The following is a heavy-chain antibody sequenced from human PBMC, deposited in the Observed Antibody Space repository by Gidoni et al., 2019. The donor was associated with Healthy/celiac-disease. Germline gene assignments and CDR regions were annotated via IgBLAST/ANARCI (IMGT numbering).Heavy chain of an antibody. V-gene: IGHV3-21*01. CDR2: ISSSSSYI. CDR3: AREVRWPPGDDAFDI. CDR1: GFTFSSYS. Sequence: EVQLVESGGGLVKPGGSLRLSCAASGFTFSSYSMNWVRQAPGKGLEWVSSISSSSSYIYYADSVKGRFTISRDNAKNSLYLQMNSLRAEDTAVYYCAREVRWPPGDDAFDIWGQGTMVTVSS. D-gene: IGHD3-16*01. J-gene: IGHJ3*02.